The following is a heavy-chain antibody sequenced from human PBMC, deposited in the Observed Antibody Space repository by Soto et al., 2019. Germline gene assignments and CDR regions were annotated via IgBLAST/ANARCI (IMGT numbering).Heavy chain of an antibody. V-gene: IGHV1-3*01. D-gene: IGHD3-3*01. CDR3: ARNPPFFFWSGYIKFHY. CDR1: GYTFTSYA. CDR2: INAGNGNT. Sequence: EASVKVSCKASGYTFTSYAMHWVRQAPGQRLEWMGWINAGNGNTKYSQKFQGRGTITRDTSASTAYTELSSLRSEDTAVYYCARNPPFFFWSGYIKFHYWGQGTLVTVSS. J-gene: IGHJ4*02.